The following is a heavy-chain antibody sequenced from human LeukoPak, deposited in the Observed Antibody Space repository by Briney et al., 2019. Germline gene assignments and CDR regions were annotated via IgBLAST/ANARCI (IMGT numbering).Heavy chain of an antibody. J-gene: IGHJ6*02. CDR1: GGSINNYY. Sequence: SQTLSLTCTVSGGSINNYYWNWIRQPPGKGLEWIGYITGSIYFSGSTKYDPSLESRVTMSVDTSKNQFSLTLSSVTAADTAVYYCARDSRDYGSGSYWDVWGQGTTVTVSS. V-gene: IGHV4-59*01. CDR2: ITGSIYFSGST. D-gene: IGHD3-10*01. CDR3: ARDSRDYGSGSYWDV.